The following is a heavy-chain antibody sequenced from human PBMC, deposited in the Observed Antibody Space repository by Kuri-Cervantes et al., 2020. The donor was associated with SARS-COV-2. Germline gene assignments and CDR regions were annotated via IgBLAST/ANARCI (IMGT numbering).Heavy chain of an antibody. V-gene: IGHV4-34*01. J-gene: IGHJ5*02. Sequence: ESLKISCTASGFTFGDYAMSWVRQAPGKGLEWIGEINHSGSTNYNPSLKSRVTISVDTSKNQFSLKLSSVTAADTAVYYCARKIPYCSGGSCYSGWFDPWGQGTLVTVSS. D-gene: IGHD2-15*01. CDR1: GFTFGDYA. CDR2: INHSGST. CDR3: ARKIPYCSGGSCYSGWFDP.